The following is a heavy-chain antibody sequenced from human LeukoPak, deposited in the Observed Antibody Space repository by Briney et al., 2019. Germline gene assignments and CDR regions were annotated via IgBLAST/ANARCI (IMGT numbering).Heavy chain of an antibody. J-gene: IGHJ5*01. CDR2: ISTGPSTT. V-gene: IGHV3-48*01. CDR1: GFTFSSYS. D-gene: IGHD2-21*01. CDR3: AGDNVWTGLGWFDS. Sequence: PGGSLRLSCAASGFTFSSYSMNWVRQAPGKGLEWVSSISTGPSTTFYADSVKGRFTISRDSAKNSLFLQMNSLRAEDTVVYYCAGDNVWTGLGWFDSWGQGALVTVSS.